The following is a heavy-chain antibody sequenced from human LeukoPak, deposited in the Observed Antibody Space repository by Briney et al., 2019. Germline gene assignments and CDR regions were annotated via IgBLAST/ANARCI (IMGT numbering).Heavy chain of an antibody. D-gene: IGHD1-7*01. V-gene: IGHV1-2*02. CDR3: ARWGISGTNYFDY. J-gene: IGHJ4*02. CDR2: INPISGGT. CDR1: GYTFTTDY. Sequence: AASVKVSCKASGYTFTTDYIHWVRQAPGQGLEWMGWINPISGGTGYAQQFQGRVSMTRDTSISTVYMELSRLRSDDTAVYYCARWGISGTNYFDYWGQGTLVTVSS.